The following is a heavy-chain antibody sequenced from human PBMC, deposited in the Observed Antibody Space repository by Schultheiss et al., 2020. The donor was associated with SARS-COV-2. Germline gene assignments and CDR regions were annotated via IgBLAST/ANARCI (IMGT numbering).Heavy chain of an antibody. CDR3: ASHRSGYSYGPDAFDI. V-gene: IGHV3-30*04. Sequence: GESLKISCEASGFTFSAYAMHWVRQAPGTGLEWVAVISYDGRDNYYADSAKGRFTISRDNSKNTLDLQMDSLRAEDTAVYYCASHRSGYSYGPDAFDIWGQGTTVTVSS. D-gene: IGHD5-18*01. J-gene: IGHJ3*02. CDR2: ISYDGRDN. CDR1: GFTFSAYA.